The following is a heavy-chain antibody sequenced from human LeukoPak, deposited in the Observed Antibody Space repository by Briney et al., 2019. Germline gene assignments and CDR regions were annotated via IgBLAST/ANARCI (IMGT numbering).Heavy chain of an antibody. J-gene: IGHJ4*02. CDR3: ARQRNGALDY. V-gene: IGHV6-1*01. CDR2: TYYRSRRFN. D-gene: IGHD1-1*01. CDR1: GDSVSSNIPA. Sequence: SQTLSLTCAISGDSVSSNIPAWNWIRQSPSRGLEWLGRTYYRSRRFNDYAVSVKSRITINADTSKNQFSVQLNSITPEDTAVYYCARQRNGALDYWGQGTLVTVSS.